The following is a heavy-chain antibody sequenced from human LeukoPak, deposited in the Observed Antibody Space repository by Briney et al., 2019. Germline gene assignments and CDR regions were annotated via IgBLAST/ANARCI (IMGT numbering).Heavy chain of an antibody. D-gene: IGHD3-3*01. V-gene: IGHV3-74*01. CDR3: ARDIGVASRLDY. Sequence: GALRLSCAATGFPFGSYWMHWVRQAPGKGLVWVSRITSDGSSTNYAESVKGRFTISRDNAKNTLYLQMNSLRVEDTAVYYCARDIGVASRLDYWGQGTLDTVSS. J-gene: IGHJ4*02. CDR2: ITSDGSST. CDR1: GFPFGSYW.